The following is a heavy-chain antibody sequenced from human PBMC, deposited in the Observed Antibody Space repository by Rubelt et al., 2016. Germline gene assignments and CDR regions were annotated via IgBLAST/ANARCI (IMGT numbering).Heavy chain of an antibody. V-gene: IGHV3-53*01. Sequence: EVQLVESGGGLVHPGGSLRLSCAASGLTVSSNYMSWIRQAPGKGLEWVSSIYSTGSTYYVDSVKGRFTMSRDNSQKTLCLKMNGLRAGDTALEYCAMRTRNYYGHGMDVWGQGTTVTVS. J-gene: IGHJ6*02. CDR1: GLTVSSNY. CDR3: AMRTRNYYGHGMDV. CDR2: IYSTGST.